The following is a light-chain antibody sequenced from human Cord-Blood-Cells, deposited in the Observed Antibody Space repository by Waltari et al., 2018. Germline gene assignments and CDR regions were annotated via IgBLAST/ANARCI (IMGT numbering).Light chain of an antibody. V-gene: IGLV2-14*01. CDR3: SSYTSSSTLV. CDR1: SSDAGGYNY. J-gene: IGLJ2*01. CDR2: DVS. Sequence: QSALTQPASVSGSPGQSITISCTGTSSDAGGYNYVSWYQQHPGKAPKLMIYDVSKRPSGVSHRFSGSKSGNTASLTISGLQAEDEADYYCSSYTSSSTLVFGGGTKLTVL.